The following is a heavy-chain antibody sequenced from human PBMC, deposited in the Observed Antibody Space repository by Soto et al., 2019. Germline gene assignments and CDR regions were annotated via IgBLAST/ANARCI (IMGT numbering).Heavy chain of an antibody. D-gene: IGHD2-21*02. Sequence: PETLSLTCTVSGGSISSSSYFWGWIRQPPGKGLEWIGSIYYSGSTYYNPSLKSRVTVSVDTSKNQFSLKLSSVTAADTAVYYCARHPSDFWFDPWGQGTLVTVSS. V-gene: IGHV4-39*01. CDR2: IYYSGST. J-gene: IGHJ5*02. CDR3: ARHPSDFWFDP. CDR1: GGSISSSSYF.